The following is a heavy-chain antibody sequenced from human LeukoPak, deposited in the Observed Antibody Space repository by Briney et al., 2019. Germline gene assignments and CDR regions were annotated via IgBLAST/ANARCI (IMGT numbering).Heavy chain of an antibody. V-gene: IGHV3-74*01. J-gene: IGHJ6*02. D-gene: IGHD2-2*01. CDR2: INTDGTST. CDR1: GFTFSNSW. Sequence: GESLRLSWAASGFTFSNSWMQWVRQVPGKGLVWVSRINTDGTSTSYADSVGGRFIISRDNAKNTLYLQMNSLRAEDTAVYYCARPQQGGTTRSHGLDVWGQGTTVTVSS. CDR3: ARPQQGGTTRSHGLDV.